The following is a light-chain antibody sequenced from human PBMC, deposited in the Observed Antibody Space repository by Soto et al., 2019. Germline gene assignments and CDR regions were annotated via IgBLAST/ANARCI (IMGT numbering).Light chain of an antibody. CDR3: QQYGTPRSVT. Sequence: EIVLTQSPGTLSLSPGERATLSCRASQTVSTNFLAWYQQKPGQAPRLLIYGASSRATGTPDRFSGSGSGTDFTLTISRLEPEDFGVFFCQQYGTPRSVTFGQGTRLDI. CDR2: GAS. J-gene: IGKJ5*01. CDR1: QTVSTNF. V-gene: IGKV3-20*01.